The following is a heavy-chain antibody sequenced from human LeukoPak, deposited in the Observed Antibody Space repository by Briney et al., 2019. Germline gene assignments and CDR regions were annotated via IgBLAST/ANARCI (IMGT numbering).Heavy chain of an antibody. CDR2: INSDGSST. CDR3: ARDRRAVAGTGPFDY. V-gene: IGHV3-74*01. CDR1: GFTFSSYW. Sequence: GGSLRLSCAASGFTFSSYWMHWVRQAPGKGLAWVSRINSDGSSTSYADSVKGRFTISRDNAKNTLYLQMNSLRAEDTAVYYCARDRRAVAGTGPFDYWGQGTLVTVSS. J-gene: IGHJ4*02. D-gene: IGHD6-19*01.